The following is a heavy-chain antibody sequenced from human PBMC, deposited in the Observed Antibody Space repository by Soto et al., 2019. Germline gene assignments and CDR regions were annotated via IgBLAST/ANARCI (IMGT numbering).Heavy chain of an antibody. CDR1: GFIFTSYD. J-gene: IGHJ4*02. V-gene: IGHV3-48*03. Sequence: PGGSLRLSCAASGFIFTSYDMNWVRQAPGKGLEWISYISSSGDNIYYADSLKGRFTVSRDNAENSLFLQMNSLRAEDTAVYYCARGTIVGATITYWGQGTLVTV. D-gene: IGHD1-26*01. CDR3: ARGTIVGATITY. CDR2: ISSSGDNI.